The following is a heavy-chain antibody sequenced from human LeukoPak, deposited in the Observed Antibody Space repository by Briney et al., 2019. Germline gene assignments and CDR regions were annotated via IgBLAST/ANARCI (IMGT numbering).Heavy chain of an antibody. CDR3: AKDLGYCSSTSCYRDY. V-gene: IGHV3-30*18. CDR1: GFTFSSYG. Sequence: GRSLRLSCAASGFTFSSYGMHWVRQAPGKGLECVAAISYDGSNKYYAYSVKGRFTISRDNSKNTLYLQMNSLRAEDTAVYYCAKDLGYCSSTSCYRDYWGQGTLVTVSS. CDR2: ISYDGSNK. D-gene: IGHD2-2*01. J-gene: IGHJ4*02.